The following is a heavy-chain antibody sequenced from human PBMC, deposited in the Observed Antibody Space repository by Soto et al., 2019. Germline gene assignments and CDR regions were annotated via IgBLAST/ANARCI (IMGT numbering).Heavy chain of an antibody. J-gene: IGHJ4*02. CDR3: ANIQMDSSGWYVWSFDS. V-gene: IGHV1-69*06. Sequence: QVQLVQSGAAMKKPGSSVKVSCKASGDTFSSYSISWVRQAPGQGLEWMGRIIPIYGTANSAQKFQGRVTITADKSTSTAYIELSSMRSDDTAVYYCANIQMDSSGWYVWSFDSWGQGTLVTVSS. CDR2: IIPIYGTA. D-gene: IGHD6-19*01. CDR1: GDTFSSYS.